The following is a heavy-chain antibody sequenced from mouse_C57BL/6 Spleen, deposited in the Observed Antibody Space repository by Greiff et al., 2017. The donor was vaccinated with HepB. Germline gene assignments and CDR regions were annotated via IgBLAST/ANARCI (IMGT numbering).Heavy chain of an antibody. CDR1: GYTFTSYW. CDR3: ARGGYYGSSVYFDY. CDR2: IYPSDSET. D-gene: IGHD1-1*01. Sequence: QVQLQQSGAELVRPGSSVKLSCKASGYTFTSYWMDWVKQRPGQGLEWIGNIYPSDSETHYNQKFKDKATLTVDKSSSTAYMQLSSLTSEDSAVYYCARGGYYGSSVYFDYWGQGTTLTVSS. J-gene: IGHJ2*01. V-gene: IGHV1-61*01.